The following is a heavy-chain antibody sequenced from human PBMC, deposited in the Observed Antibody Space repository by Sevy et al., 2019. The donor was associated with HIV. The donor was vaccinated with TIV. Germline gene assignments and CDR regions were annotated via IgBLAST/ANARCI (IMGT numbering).Heavy chain of an antibody. CDR2: IRSKANSYAT. V-gene: IGHV3-73*01. CDR3: TRHNPGSGSYST. J-gene: IGHJ5*02. Sequence: GGCLRLSCAASGFTFSGSAMHWVRQASGKGLEWVGRIRSKANSYATAYAASVKGRFTISRDDSKNTAYLQMNSLKTEDTAVYYCTRHNPGSGSYSTWGQGTLVTVSS. D-gene: IGHD3-10*01. CDR1: GFTFSGSA.